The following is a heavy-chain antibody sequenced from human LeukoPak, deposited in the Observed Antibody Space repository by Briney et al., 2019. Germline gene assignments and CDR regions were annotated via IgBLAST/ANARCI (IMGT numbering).Heavy chain of an antibody. CDR2: VYHTGTT. CDR1: GGSISSTSYY. D-gene: IGHD1-26*01. V-gene: IGHV4-39*01. CDR3: ARHSVGVSTFDP. J-gene: IGHJ5*02. Sequence: SETLSLTCTVSGGSISSTSYYWGWIRQPPGKGLEWIGSVYHTGTTYYNPSLKSRVTISADTSKNHFPLKLSSVTAADTAVYYCARHSVGVSTFDPWGQGTLVTVSS.